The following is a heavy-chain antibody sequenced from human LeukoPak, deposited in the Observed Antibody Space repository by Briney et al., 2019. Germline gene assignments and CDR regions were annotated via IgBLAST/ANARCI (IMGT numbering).Heavy chain of an antibody. V-gene: IGHV3-30*18. J-gene: IGHJ4*02. CDR3: AKGFSAGTMDY. CDR2: ISYHGSNQ. Sequence: GGSLRLSCAASAFIFKNYAMHWVRQPPGKGLEWVAVISYHGSNQYYIDSVKGRFTISRDNSKDTVYLQMNSLRPDDTAVYYCAKGFSAGTMDYWGQGTLVTVS. CDR1: AFIFKNYA. D-gene: IGHD1-1*01.